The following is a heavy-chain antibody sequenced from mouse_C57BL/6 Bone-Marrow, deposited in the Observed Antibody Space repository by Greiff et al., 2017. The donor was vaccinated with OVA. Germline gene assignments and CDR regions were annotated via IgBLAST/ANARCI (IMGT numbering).Heavy chain of an antibody. Sequence: VKLQESGAELARPGASVKMSCKASGYTFTSYTLHWVKQRPGQGLEWIGYINPSSGYTKYNQKFKDKATLTADKSSSTAYMQLSSLTSEDSAVYYCAREDGNWFAYWGQGTLVTVSA. V-gene: IGHV1-4*01. CDR3: AREDGNWFAY. D-gene: IGHD2-1*01. CDR1: GYTFTSYT. CDR2: INPSSGYT. J-gene: IGHJ3*01.